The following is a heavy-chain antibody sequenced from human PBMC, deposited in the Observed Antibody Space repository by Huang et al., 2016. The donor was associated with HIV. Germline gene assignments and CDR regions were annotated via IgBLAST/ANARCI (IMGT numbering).Heavy chain of an antibody. V-gene: IGHV3-30*02. Sequence: QVQLVESGGGVVQPGGSLRLSCTSSGFTFGSFGMHWVRQAPCKGLEWVAFIRYDGNNYYYADSVRGLFTISRDNSKDTLYLQMNRLRPDDSAVYYCAKDLTYTFGRHFDYWGRGTLVTVSS. CDR3: AKDLTYTFGRHFDY. CDR2: IRYDGNNY. J-gene: IGHJ4*02. D-gene: IGHD3-3*01. CDR1: GFTFGSFG.